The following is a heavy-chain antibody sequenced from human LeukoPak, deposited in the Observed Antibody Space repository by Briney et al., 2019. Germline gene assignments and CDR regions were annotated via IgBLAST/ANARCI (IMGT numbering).Heavy chain of an antibody. Sequence: GGSLRLSCAASGFTFSSYWMSWVRQAPGKGLEWVANIRQDGSEKYYVGSVKGRFTISRDNAKNSLYLQMNSLRAEDTAVYYCARPEDYDFWSGNGYWGQGTLVTVSS. CDR1: GFTFSSYW. CDR3: ARPEDYDFWSGNGY. V-gene: IGHV3-7*01. J-gene: IGHJ4*02. D-gene: IGHD3-3*01. CDR2: IRQDGSEK.